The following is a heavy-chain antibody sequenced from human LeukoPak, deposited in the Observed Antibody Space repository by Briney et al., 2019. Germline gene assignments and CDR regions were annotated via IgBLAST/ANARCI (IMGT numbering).Heavy chain of an antibody. CDR1: GGSISRSRYY. V-gene: IGHV4-39*01. D-gene: IGHD3-10*01. CDR3: ARVHYGSGSLYYYYYYMDV. Sequence: SETLSLTCTVSGGSISRSRYYWGWIRQPPGKGLEWVGSIYYGGSTYYSPSLKSRVTISVDTSKNQFSLKLTSVTAADTAVYYCARVHYGSGSLYYYYYYMDVWGKGTTVTISS. CDR2: IYYGGST. J-gene: IGHJ6*03.